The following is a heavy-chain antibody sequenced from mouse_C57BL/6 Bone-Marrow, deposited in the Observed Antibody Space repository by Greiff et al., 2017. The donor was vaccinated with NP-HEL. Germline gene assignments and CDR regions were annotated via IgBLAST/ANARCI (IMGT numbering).Heavy chain of an antibody. CDR1: GFTFNTYA. CDR2: IRSKSSNYAT. Sequence: EVQLVESGGGLVQPKGSLKLSCAASGFTFNTYAMHWVRQAPGKGLEWVARIRSKSSNYATYYADSVKDRFTISRDDSQSMLYLQMNNLKTEDTAMYYCVRDRDYDYDYYFDVWGTGTTVTVSS. V-gene: IGHV10-3*01. CDR3: VRDRDYDYDYYFDV. D-gene: IGHD2-4*01. J-gene: IGHJ1*03.